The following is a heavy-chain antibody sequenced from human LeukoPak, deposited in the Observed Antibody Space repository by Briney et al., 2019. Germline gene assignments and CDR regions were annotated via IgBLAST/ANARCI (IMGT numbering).Heavy chain of an antibody. J-gene: IGHJ5*02. D-gene: IGHD1-26*01. CDR3: ARCPGIVGPNGWFDP. Sequence: SETLSLTCTVSGGSISSSSYYWGWIRQPPGKGLEWIGSIYYSGSTYYNPSLKSRVTISVDTSKNQFSLKLSSVTAADTAVYYCARCPGIVGPNGWFDPWGQGTLVTVSS. CDR2: IYYSGST. CDR1: GGSISSSSYY. V-gene: IGHV4-39*07.